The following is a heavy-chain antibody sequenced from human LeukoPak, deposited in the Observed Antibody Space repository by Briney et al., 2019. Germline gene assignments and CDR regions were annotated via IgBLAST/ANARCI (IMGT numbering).Heavy chain of an antibody. CDR1: GYTFTGYY. CDR2: ISPNSGGT. J-gene: IGHJ4*02. CDR3: ARSDSSGWLDY. Sequence: ASVKVSCKASGYTFTGYYMQWVRQAPGQGPEWMGWISPNSGGTNYAQKFQGRVTMTRDTSISTAYIELSRLRSDDTAVYYCARSDSSGWLDYWGQGALVTVSS. D-gene: IGHD6-19*01. V-gene: IGHV1-2*02.